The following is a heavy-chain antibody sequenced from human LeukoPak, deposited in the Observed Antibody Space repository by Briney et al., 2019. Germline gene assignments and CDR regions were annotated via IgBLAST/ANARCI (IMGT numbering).Heavy chain of an antibody. CDR2: ISGSGGST. V-gene: IGHV3-23*01. CDR3: AKGGFGGSNFDY. J-gene: IGHJ4*02. Sequence: TGGSLRLSCAASGFTFSSYAMSWVRQAPGKGLEWVSAISGSGGSTYYADSVKGRFTISRDNSKNTLYLQMNSLRAEDTAVYYCAKGGFGGSNFDYWGQGTLVTVSS. CDR1: GFTFSSYA. D-gene: IGHD3-10*01.